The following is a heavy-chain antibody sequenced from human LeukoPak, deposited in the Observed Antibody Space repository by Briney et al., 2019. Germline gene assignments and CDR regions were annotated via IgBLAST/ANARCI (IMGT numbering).Heavy chain of an antibody. D-gene: IGHD2-15*01. J-gene: IGHJ4*02. V-gene: IGHV3-21*01. Sequence: GGSLRLSCAASGFTFSSYSMNWVRQAPGKGLEWVSSISSSSSYIYYTDSVKGRFTISRDNAKNSLYLQMNSLRAEDTAVYYCAKDDLRYCSGGSCYRAPYWGQGTLVTVSS. CDR1: GFTFSSYS. CDR3: AKDDLRYCSGGSCYRAPY. CDR2: ISSSSSYI.